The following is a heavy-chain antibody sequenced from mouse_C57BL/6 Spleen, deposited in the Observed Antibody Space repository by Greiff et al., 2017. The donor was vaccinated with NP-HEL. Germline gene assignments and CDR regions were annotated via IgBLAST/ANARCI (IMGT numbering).Heavy chain of an antibody. CDR3: ARAMGDYTDYAMDY. CDR2: IYPGDGDT. CDR1: GYAFSSYW. D-gene: IGHD2-4*01. Sequence: VQGVESGAELVKPGASVKISCKASGYAFSSYWMNWVKQRPGKGLEWIGQIYPGDGDTNYNGKFKGKATLTADKSSSTAYMQLSSLTSEDSAVYFCARAMGDYTDYAMDYWGQGTSVTVSS. V-gene: IGHV1-80*01. J-gene: IGHJ4*01.